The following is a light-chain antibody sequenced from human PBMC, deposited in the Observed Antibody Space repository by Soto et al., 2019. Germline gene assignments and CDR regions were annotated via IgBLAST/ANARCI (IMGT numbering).Light chain of an antibody. CDR2: STS. CDR1: SGSVSTAHN. Sequence: VVTQESSFSVSPGGTVTITCGLISGSVSTAHNPNWYQQTPGQAPRTLIYSTSTRSSGVPDRFSGSILGNKAALTITGAQADDESDYYCALFMGNGISVFGTGTKLTVL. CDR3: ALFMGNGISV. J-gene: IGLJ1*01. V-gene: IGLV8-61*01.